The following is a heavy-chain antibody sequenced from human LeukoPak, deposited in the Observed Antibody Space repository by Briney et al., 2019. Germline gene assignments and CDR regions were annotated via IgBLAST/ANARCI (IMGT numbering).Heavy chain of an antibody. CDR1: GGSISSYY. V-gene: IGHV4-59*01. J-gene: IGHJ4*02. CDR3: ARGGSGSSIDY. D-gene: IGHD3-10*01. Sequence: SETLSLTCTVSGGSISSYYWSWIRQPPGKGLEWIGYIYYSGSTNYNPSLKSRVTISVDTSKNQFSLKLSSVTAADTAVYYCARGGSGSSIDYWGQGTLVTVS. CDR2: IYYSGST.